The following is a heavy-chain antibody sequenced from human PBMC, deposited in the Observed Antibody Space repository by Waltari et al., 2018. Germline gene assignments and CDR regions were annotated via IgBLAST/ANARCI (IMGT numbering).Heavy chain of an antibody. Sequence: EVQLLESGGGLVQPGGSLRLSCAASGFTFSSYAMSWVRQAPGKGLEWVSTISESVGTTYYADSGKGRFTISRDNAKNTLDLQMNSLRAEDTAVYYCAKKAITEFPGNYFDYWGQGTLVTISS. CDR3: AKKAITEFPGNYFDY. J-gene: IGHJ4*02. CDR1: GFTFSSYA. CDR2: ISESVGTT. D-gene: IGHD1-20*01. V-gene: IGHV3-23*01.